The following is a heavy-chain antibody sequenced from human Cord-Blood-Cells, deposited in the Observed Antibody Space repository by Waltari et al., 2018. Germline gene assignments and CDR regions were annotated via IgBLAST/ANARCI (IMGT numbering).Heavy chain of an antibody. V-gene: IGHV4-34*01. CDR1: GGSFSGYY. CDR3: ARGDMFCSSTSCLDY. CDR2: INHSGST. D-gene: IGHD2-2*01. Sequence: QVQLQQWGAGLLKPSETLSLTCAVYGGSFSGYYWSWIRQPPGKGLEWIGEINHSGSTNYNPSLKSRVTISVDTSKNQFSLKLSSVTAADTAVYYCARGDMFCSSTSCLDYWGQGTLVTVSS. J-gene: IGHJ4*02.